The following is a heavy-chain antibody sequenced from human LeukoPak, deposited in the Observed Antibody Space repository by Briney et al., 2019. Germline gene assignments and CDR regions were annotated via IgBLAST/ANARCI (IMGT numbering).Heavy chain of an antibody. CDR3: AGIAAAGIYYYYYMDV. J-gene: IGHJ6*03. CDR1: GFTFSDYY. CDR2: ISSSGSTI. Sequence: GGSLRLSCAASGFTFSDYYMSWIRQAPGKGLERVSYISSSGSTIYYADSVKGRFTISRDNAKNSLYLQMNSLRAEDTAVYYCAGIAAAGIYYYYYMDVWGKGTTVTVSS. V-gene: IGHV3-11*04. D-gene: IGHD6-13*01.